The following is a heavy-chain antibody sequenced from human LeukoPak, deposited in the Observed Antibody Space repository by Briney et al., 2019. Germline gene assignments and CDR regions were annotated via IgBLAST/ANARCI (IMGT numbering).Heavy chain of an antibody. D-gene: IGHD4-17*01. J-gene: IGHJ4*02. Sequence: GGSLRLSCAAFGFTFSSYEMNWVRQAPGKGLEWVSYISSSGSTIYYADSVKGRFTISRDNAKNSLYLQMNSLRAEDTAVYYCARIQLTVTTSDYWGQGTLVTVSS. CDR1: GFTFSSYE. CDR2: ISSSGSTI. V-gene: IGHV3-48*03. CDR3: ARIQLTVTTSDY.